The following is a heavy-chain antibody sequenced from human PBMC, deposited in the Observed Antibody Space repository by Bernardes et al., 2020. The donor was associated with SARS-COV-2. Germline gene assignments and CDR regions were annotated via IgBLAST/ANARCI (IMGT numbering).Heavy chain of an antibody. V-gene: IGHV4-34*01. CDR1: GGSFSGYY. D-gene: IGHD2-2*01. Sequence: SETLSLTCAVYGGSFSGYYWSWIRQPPGKGLEWIGEINHSGSTNYNPSLKSRVTISVDTSKNQFSLKLSSVTAADTAVYYCARGRKTGVGSRYCSSTSCYSPYNWFDPWGQGTLVTVSS. CDR2: INHSGST. J-gene: IGHJ5*02. CDR3: ARGRKTGVGSRYCSSTSCYSPYNWFDP.